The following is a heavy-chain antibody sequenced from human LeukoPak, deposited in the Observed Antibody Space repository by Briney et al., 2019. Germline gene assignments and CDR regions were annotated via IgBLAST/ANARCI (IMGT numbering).Heavy chain of an antibody. J-gene: IGHJ4*02. CDR3: AREDERDIVVDY. V-gene: IGHV1-2*02. CDR2: INPNSGGT. Sequence: ASVKVSCKASGYTFTGYYMHWVRQAPGQGLEWMGWINPNSGGTNYAQKFQGRVTMTRDTSISTAYMELSRLRSDDTAVYYCAREDERDIVVDYWGQGTLVTVSS. CDR1: GYTFTGYY. D-gene: IGHD2-2*01.